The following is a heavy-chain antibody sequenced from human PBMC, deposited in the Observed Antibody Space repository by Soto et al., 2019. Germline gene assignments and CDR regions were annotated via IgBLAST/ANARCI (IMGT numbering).Heavy chain of an antibody. CDR3: ARYSSSGYGMDV. V-gene: IGHV1-18*01. D-gene: IGHD6-6*01. CDR1: GYTFTSYG. Sequence: ASVKVSCKASGYTFTSYGISWVRQAPGQGLEWMGWSSAYNGNKNYAQKLQDRVTMTTDTSTSTAYMGLRSLRSDVTAVYYCARYSSSGYGMDVWGQGTTVTVSS. CDR2: SSAYNGNK. J-gene: IGHJ6*02.